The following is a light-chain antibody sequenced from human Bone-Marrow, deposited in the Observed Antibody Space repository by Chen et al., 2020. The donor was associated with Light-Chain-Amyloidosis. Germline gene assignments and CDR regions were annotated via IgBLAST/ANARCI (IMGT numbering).Light chain of an antibody. CDR3: QSADSSVTYEVI. CDR1: DLPTKY. J-gene: IGLJ2*01. V-gene: IGLV3-25*03. CDR2: RDT. Sequence: SYELTQPPSVSVSPGQTARITCSGDDLPTKYAYCYQPKPGQAPVLVIHRDTERPSGISERFSGSSSGTTATLTISGVQAEDEADYHCQSADSSVTYEVIFGGGTKLTVL.